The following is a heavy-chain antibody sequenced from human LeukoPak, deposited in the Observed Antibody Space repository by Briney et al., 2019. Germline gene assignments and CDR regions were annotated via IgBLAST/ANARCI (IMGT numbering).Heavy chain of an antibody. CDR1: GGSISSYY. CDR3: ARVSRDYYDSSGYYKLLDY. J-gene: IGHJ4*02. V-gene: IGHV4-59*01. CDR2: IYYSGST. Sequence: SETLSLTCTVSGGSISSYYWSWIRQPPGKGLEWIGYIYYSGSTNYNPSLKSRVTISVDTSKNQFSLKLSSVTAADTAVYYCARVSRDYYDSSGYYKLLDYWGQGTLVTVSS. D-gene: IGHD3-22*01.